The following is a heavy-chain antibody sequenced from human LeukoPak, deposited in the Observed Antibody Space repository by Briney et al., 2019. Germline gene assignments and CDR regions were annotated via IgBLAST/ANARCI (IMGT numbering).Heavy chain of an antibody. CDR1: GYTFTSYD. Sequence: GASVKVSCKASGYTFTSYDINWVRQATGQGLEWMGWMNPNSGNTGYAQKFQGRVTMTRNTSISTAYMELSSLRSEDTAVYYCARDVSIGRRQLLLYGYYFDYWGQGTLVTVSS. D-gene: IGHD2-2*02. CDR3: ARDVSIGRRQLLLYGYYFDY. V-gene: IGHV1-8*01. CDR2: MNPNSGNT. J-gene: IGHJ4*02.